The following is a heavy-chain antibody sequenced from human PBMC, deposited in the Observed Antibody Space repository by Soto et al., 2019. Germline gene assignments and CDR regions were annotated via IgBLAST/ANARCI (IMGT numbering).Heavy chain of an antibody. CDR3: VTSLNYDFWRDGGRHYYFDY. V-gene: IGHV4-4*02. CDR2: IYHSGST. J-gene: IGHJ4*02. D-gene: IGHD3-3*01. Sequence: SETLSLTCAVSGGSISSSYWWNWVRQPPGKGLEWIGKIYHSGSTNYNPSLKNRVTISVDESNNQFSLRLSSVTAADTAVYFCVTSLNYDFWRDGGRHYYFDYWGQGTLVTVSS. CDR1: GGSISSSYW.